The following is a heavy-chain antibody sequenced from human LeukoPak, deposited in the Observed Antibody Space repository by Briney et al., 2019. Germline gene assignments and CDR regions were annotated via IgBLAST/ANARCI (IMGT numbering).Heavy chain of an antibody. CDR2: ISYDGTNK. D-gene: IGHD6-13*01. CDR1: GFTFTGFG. CDR3: AKDWGIVAGGGIDY. J-gene: IGHJ4*02. Sequence: GGSLRLSCAASGFTFTGFGMSWVRQAPGKGLEWVAVISYDGTNKYYADSVKGRFTISRDKSKNTLYLQMNSLRAEDTAVYYCAKDWGIVAGGGIDYWGQGTLVTVSS. V-gene: IGHV3-30*18.